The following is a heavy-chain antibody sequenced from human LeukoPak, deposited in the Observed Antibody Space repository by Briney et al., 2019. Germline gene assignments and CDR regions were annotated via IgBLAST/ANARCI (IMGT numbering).Heavy chain of an antibody. V-gene: IGHV3-9*01. J-gene: IGHJ3*02. CDR2: ISWNSGSI. CDR3: AKDRRYCSSTSCWKAFDI. CDR1: GFTFDDYA. D-gene: IGHD2-2*01. Sequence: GGSLRLSCAASGFTFDDYAMHWVRQAPGKGLEWVSGISWNSGSIGYADSVKGRFTISRDNAKNSLYLQMNSLRAEDTALYYCAKDRRYCSSTSCWKAFDIWGQGTMVTVS.